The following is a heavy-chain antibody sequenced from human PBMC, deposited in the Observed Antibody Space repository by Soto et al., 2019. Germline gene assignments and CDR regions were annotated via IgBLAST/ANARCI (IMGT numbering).Heavy chain of an antibody. CDR2: IYYSGST. D-gene: IGHD3-10*01. Sequence: KSSETLSLTCTVSGGSISSYYWSWIRQPPGKGLEWVGYIYYSGSTNYNPSLKSRVTISVDTSKNQFSLKLSSVTAADTAVYYCARAPGDELYNWFDPWGQGTLVTVSS. CDR3: ARAPGDELYNWFDP. CDR1: GGSISSYY. V-gene: IGHV4-59*01. J-gene: IGHJ5*02.